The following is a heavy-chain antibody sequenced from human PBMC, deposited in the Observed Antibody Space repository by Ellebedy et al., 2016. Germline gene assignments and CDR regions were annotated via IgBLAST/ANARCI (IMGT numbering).Heavy chain of an antibody. CDR2: IYYNGSP. CDR1: GGSVINYGAY. J-gene: IGHJ5*02. CDR3: ARGLYFDSSGYHYWFDP. V-gene: IGHV4-61*08. Sequence: SETLSLTXSVSGGSVINYGAYWSWLRQPPGRGLEWIGHIYYNGSPKLNPSLKSRVTMSVDTSKKQFFLKVTSVTAADTAVYYCARGLYFDSSGYHYWFDPWGQGTLVTVSS. D-gene: IGHD3-22*01.